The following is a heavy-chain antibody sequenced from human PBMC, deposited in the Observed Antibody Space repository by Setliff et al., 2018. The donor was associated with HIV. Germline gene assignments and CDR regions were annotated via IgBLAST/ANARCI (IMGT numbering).Heavy chain of an antibody. V-gene: IGHV1-8*01. J-gene: IGHJ4*02. CDR2: MNPKSGNT. CDR3: ARGSPTAGDY. Sequence: RASVKVSCKASGYTFTSYDINWVRQATGQGLEWMGWMNPKSGNTGYAQKFQGRITMTRDTSISTAYMELSSLRFEDTAVYYCARGSPTAGDYWGQGTLVTVSS. CDR1: GYTFTSYD.